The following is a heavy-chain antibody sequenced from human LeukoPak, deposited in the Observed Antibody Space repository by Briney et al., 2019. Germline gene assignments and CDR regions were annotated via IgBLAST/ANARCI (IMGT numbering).Heavy chain of an antibody. V-gene: IGHV4-34*01. CDR3: ARRRFLITFGGVIVKGAFDI. D-gene: IGHD3-16*02. J-gene: IGHJ3*02. CDR2: INHSGST. Sequence: SETLSLTCAVYGGSFSGYYWSWIRQPPGKGLEWIGEINHSGSTNYNPSLKSRVTISVDTSKNQFSLKLSSVTAADTAVYYCARRRFLITFGGVIVKGAFDIWGQGTMVTVSS. CDR1: GGSFSGYY.